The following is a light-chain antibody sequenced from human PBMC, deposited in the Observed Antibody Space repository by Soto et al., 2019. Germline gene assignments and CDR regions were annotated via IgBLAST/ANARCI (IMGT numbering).Light chain of an antibody. Sequence: VIWMTQSPSLLSASTGDRVTISCRVSQGVSSYLAWYQQKPGKAPELLIYSASTLQSGVPSRFSGSGSGTDFTLTISSLQSEDFATYYCQQYYSFPPTFGQGTKVEIK. V-gene: IGKV1D-8*01. CDR3: QQYYSFPPT. CDR1: QGVSSY. J-gene: IGKJ1*01. CDR2: SAS.